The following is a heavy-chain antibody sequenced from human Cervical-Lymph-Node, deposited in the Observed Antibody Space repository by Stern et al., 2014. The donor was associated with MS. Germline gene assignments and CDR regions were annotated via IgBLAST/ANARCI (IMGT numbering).Heavy chain of an antibody. J-gene: IGHJ3*02. D-gene: IGHD3-22*01. CDR1: GFTFSSYS. Sequence: EVQLVESGGGLVKPGGSLRLSCAASGFTFSSYSMNWVRQAPGQGLEWVSSISSSSSYIYYADSVKGRLPISRDNAKNSLYLQMNSLRAEDTAVYYCARDQGGKYYDSSGYYSDAFDIWGQGTMVTVSS. CDR3: ARDQGGKYYDSSGYYSDAFDI. CDR2: ISSSSSYI. V-gene: IGHV3-21*01.